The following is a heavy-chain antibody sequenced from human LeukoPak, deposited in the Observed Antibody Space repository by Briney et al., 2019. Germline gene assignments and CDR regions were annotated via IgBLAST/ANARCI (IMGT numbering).Heavy chain of an antibody. CDR3: AKPPITGTPPHFDY. V-gene: IGHV3-23*01. D-gene: IGHD1/OR15-1a*01. CDR1: GFTFSSYA. Sequence: GGSLRLSCAASGFTFSSYAVSWARQAPGKGLEWVSLISGSGGSTYYADSVKGRFTISRDNSKNTLYLQMNGLRAEDTAVYYCAKPPITGTPPHFDYWGQGTLVTVSS. CDR2: ISGSGGST. J-gene: IGHJ4*02.